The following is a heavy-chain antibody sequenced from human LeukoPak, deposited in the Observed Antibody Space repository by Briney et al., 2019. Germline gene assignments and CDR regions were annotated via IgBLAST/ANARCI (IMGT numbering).Heavy chain of an antibody. CDR1: GFSVSKNY. CDR3: ARDSGYSGFALDL. J-gene: IGHJ5*02. D-gene: IGHD5-12*01. V-gene: IGHV3-66*01. Sequence: PGGSLRLSCAASGFSVSKNYMNWVRQAPGKGLEWISLIYSGGNTYYADSVKGRFSISRDNPRNSLYLQMYSLRAEDTAVYYCARDSGYSGFALDLWGQGSLVTVFS. CDR2: IYSGGNT.